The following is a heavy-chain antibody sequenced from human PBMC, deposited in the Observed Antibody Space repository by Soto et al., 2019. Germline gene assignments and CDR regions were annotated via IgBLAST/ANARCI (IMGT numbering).Heavy chain of an antibody. CDR2: IYYSGST. J-gene: IGHJ4*02. CDR1: GGSISSYY. D-gene: IGHD5-18*01. V-gene: IGHV4-59*01. Sequence: PSETLSLTCTVSGGSISSYYWSWIRQPPGKGLEWIGYIYYSGSTNYKPSLQSRVTISADTSTNQFSLKLSSVTAADTAVYYCARGSRGYSYGTLVYWGQGTLVTVSS. CDR3: ARGSRGYSYGTLVY.